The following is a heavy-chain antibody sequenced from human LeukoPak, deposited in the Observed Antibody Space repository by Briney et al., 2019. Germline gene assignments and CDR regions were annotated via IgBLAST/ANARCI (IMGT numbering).Heavy chain of an antibody. CDR2: IDHTRNT. J-gene: IGHJ5*02. Sequence: SETLSLTCAVYGASFSNSYWSWIRQPPGKGLEWIGEIDHTRNTKYNPSLKGRVTISLDTSKNQFSLDLTSVTATDTAVYYCATASQLGSYNWFDPWGQGTPVTVSS. CDR1: GASFSNSY. D-gene: IGHD1-1*01. CDR3: ATASQLGSYNWFDP. V-gene: IGHV4-34*01.